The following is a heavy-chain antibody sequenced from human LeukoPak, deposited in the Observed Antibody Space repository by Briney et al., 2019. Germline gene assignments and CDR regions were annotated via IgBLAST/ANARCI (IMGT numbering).Heavy chain of an antibody. CDR1: GGSISSSSYY. V-gene: IGHV4-39*01. CDR3: ARQLGTYYDFWSGRYAFDI. J-gene: IGHJ3*02. CDR2: IYYSGST. D-gene: IGHD3-3*01. Sequence: PSETLSLTCTVSGGSISSSSYYGGGIGQPRGKGREWMVSIYYSGSTYYNPSLKSRVPISVDTSKNQFSLKLSSVTAADTAVYYCARQLGTYYDFWSGRYAFDIWGQGTMVTVSS.